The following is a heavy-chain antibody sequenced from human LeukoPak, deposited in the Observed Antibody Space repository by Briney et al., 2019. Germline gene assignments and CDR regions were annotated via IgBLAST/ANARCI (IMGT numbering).Heavy chain of an antibody. V-gene: IGHV3-23*01. Sequence: GGSLRLSCAASGFTFSSYAMSWVRQDPGKGLEWVSAISGSGGSTYYADSVKGRLTISRDNSKNTLYLQMNSLRAEDTAVYYCARDGITMVRGVMVDWGQGTLVTVSS. J-gene: IGHJ4*02. CDR2: ISGSGGST. D-gene: IGHD3-10*01. CDR1: GFTFSSYA. CDR3: ARDGITMVRGVMVD.